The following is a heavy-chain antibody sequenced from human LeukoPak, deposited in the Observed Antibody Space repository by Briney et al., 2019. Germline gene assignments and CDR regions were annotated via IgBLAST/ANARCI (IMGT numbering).Heavy chain of an antibody. CDR3: TRDQTPYY. J-gene: IGHJ4*02. Sequence: GGSLRLSCAASGFTFSSYDISWVRQAPGKGREWVGFIRSRVYGGPPEYAASVKGRFTISRDDSQGIAYLQMNSLKTEDTAVYYCTRDQTPYYWGQGTLVTVSS. CDR2: IRSRVYGGPP. CDR1: GFTFSSYD. V-gene: IGHV3-49*04.